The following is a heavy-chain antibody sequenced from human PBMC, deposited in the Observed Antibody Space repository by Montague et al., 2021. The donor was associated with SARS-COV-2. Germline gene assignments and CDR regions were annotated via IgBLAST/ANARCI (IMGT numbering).Heavy chain of an antibody. V-gene: IGHV4-34*01. CDR2: INHSGST. CDR3: ARGYDYVWGSYRYLHCFDP. Sequence: SETLSLTCAVYGGSFSGYYWSWIRQPPGKGLEWIGEINHSGSTNYNPSLKSRVTISVDTSKNQFSLKLSSVTAADTAVYYCARGYDYVWGSYRYLHCFDPWGQGTLVTVSS. D-gene: IGHD3-16*02. J-gene: IGHJ5*02. CDR1: GGSFSGYY.